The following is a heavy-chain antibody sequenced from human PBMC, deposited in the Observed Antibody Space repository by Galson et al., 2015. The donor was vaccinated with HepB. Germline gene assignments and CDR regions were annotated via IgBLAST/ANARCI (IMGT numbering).Heavy chain of an antibody. CDR3: ATSLQLWLRFFDY. CDR1: GSTLTELS. Sequence: SVTVSCKVSGSTLTELSMHWVRQAPGKGLEWMGGFDPEDGETIYAQKFQGRVTMTEDTSTDTAYMELSSLRSEDTAVYYCATSLQLWLRFFDYWGQGTLVTVSS. V-gene: IGHV1-24*01. D-gene: IGHD5-18*01. J-gene: IGHJ4*02. CDR2: FDPEDGET.